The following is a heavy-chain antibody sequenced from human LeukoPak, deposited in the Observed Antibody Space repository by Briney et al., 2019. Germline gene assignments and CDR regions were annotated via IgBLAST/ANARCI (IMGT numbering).Heavy chain of an antibody. V-gene: IGHV3-11*01. D-gene: IGHD3-10*01. CDR2: ISSGGRTI. CDR1: GFTFSDYY. Sequence: PGGSLRLSCAASGFTFSDYYMNWIRQAPGKGLERISYISSGGRTIYYADSVKGRFTISRDNAKNSLYLQMNSLRAEDTAVYYCATEAWFGDVWGYWGQGTLVTVSS. J-gene: IGHJ4*02. CDR3: ATEAWFGDVWGY.